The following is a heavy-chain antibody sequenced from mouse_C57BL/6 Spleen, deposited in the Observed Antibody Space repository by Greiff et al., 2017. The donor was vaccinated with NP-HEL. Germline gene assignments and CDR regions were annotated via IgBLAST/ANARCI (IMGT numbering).Heavy chain of an antibody. Sequence: VQLQQSGAELVKPGASVKLSCKASGYTFTSYWMQWVKQRPGQGLEWIGEIDPSDSYTNYNQKFKGKATLTVDTSSSTAYMQLSSLTSEDSAVYYCARSGSSFLDYWGQGTTLTVSS. J-gene: IGHJ2*01. V-gene: IGHV1-50*01. D-gene: IGHD1-1*01. CDR2: IDPSDSYT. CDR1: GYTFTSYW. CDR3: ARSGSSFLDY.